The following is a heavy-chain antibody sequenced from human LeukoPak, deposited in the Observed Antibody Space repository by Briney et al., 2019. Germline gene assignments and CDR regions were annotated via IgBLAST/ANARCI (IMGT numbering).Heavy chain of an antibody. CDR2: IYSGGST. CDR3: AAPSRPTVTTFYYYYGMDV. Sequence: PGGSLRLSCAASGFTVSSKYMSWVRQAPGKGLEWVSVIYSGGSTYYADSVKGRFTISRDNSKNTLYLQMNSLRAEDTAVYYCAAPSRPTVTTFYYYYGMDVWGQGTTVTVSS. D-gene: IGHD4-17*01. V-gene: IGHV3-66*01. CDR1: GFTVSSKY. J-gene: IGHJ6*02.